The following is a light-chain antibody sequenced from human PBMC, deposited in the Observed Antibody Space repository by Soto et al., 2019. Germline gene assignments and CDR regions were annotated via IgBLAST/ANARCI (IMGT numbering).Light chain of an antibody. Sequence: DIVMTQSPDSLAVSLGERTTINCKSSQSVLYSSNNKNYLAWYQQKPGQHPKLLIYWASTRESGVPDRFSGSGSGTDFTLTIISLQAEDVAVYYCQQYYSTPFTFGPGTKVDIK. CDR2: WAS. J-gene: IGKJ3*01. V-gene: IGKV4-1*01. CDR1: QSVLYSSNNKNY. CDR3: QQYYSTPFT.